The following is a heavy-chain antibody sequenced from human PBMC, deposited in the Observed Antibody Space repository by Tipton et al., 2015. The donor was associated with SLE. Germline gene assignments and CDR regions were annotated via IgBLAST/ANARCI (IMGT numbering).Heavy chain of an antibody. J-gene: IGHJ4*02. CDR1: GFAFSSYD. D-gene: IGHD3-16*02. V-gene: IGHV3-23*01. CDR3: ARSLIGSSDY. Sequence: SLRLSCAASGFAFSSYDMSWVRQAPGKGLEWVSAISSGGSRTFYADSVKGRFTISRDNAKNTLYLQMNGLRAEDTGVYYCARSLIGSSDYWGQGTLVTVSS. CDR2: ISSGGSRT.